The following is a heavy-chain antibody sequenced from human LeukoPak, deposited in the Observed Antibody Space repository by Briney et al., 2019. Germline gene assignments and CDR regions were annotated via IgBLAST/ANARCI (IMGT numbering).Heavy chain of an antibody. J-gene: IGHJ5*02. V-gene: IGHV1-18*01. D-gene: IGHD2-15*01. CDR2: ISAYNGNT. CDR1: GGTFSSYA. CDR3: ARDRLAIVVVVAAISDWFDL. Sequence: ASVKVSCKASGGTFSSYAISWVRQAPGQGLEWMGWISAYNGNTNYAQKLQGRVTMITDTSTSTAYMELRSLRSDDTAVYYCARDRLAIVVVVAAISDWFDLWGQGTLVTVSS.